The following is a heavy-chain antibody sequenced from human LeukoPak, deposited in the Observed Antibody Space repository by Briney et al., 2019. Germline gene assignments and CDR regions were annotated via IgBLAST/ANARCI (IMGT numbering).Heavy chain of an antibody. Sequence: PGGSLRLSCAASGFTFSSYSMNWVRQAPGKGLEWVSYISGSSSTIYYADSVKGRFTISRDNSKNTLYLQMNSLRAEDTAVYYCARDGSTVGDYWGQGTLVTVSS. CDR2: ISGSSSTI. D-gene: IGHD4-23*01. CDR3: ARDGSTVGDY. J-gene: IGHJ4*02. CDR1: GFTFSSYS. V-gene: IGHV3-48*01.